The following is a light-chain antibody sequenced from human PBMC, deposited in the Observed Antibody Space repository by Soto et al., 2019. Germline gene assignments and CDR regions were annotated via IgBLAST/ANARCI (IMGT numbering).Light chain of an antibody. V-gene: IGKV3-15*01. CDR2: GAS. J-gene: IGKJ4*01. CDR3: QQYDRWPVT. Sequence: MTQSPATLSVSLGDSATLSCRASQSVSSNLAWYQHKPGQSPRLLISGASTGASGIPPRFSGSGSGTEFTLTIDRLQSADFAVYYCQQYDRWPVTFGGGTKVDIK. CDR1: QSVSSN.